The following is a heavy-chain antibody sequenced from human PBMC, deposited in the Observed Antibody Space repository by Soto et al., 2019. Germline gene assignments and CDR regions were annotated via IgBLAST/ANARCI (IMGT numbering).Heavy chain of an antibody. CDR1: GFTFSSYA. J-gene: IGHJ4*02. V-gene: IGHV3-23*01. CDR2: ISGSGGST. CDR3: VVTFGGVIASFDY. D-gene: IGHD3-16*02. Sequence: GGSLRLSCAASGFTFSSYAMSWVRQAPGKGLEWVSAISGSGGSTYYADSVKGRFTISRDNSKNALYLQMNSLRAEDTAVYYCVVTFGGVIASFDYWGQGTLVTVSS.